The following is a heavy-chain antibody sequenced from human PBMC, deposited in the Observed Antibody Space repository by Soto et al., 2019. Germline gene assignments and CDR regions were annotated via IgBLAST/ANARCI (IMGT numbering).Heavy chain of an antibody. CDR1: GGSVSSGSYY. J-gene: IGHJ4*02. D-gene: IGHD3-22*01. CDR2: IYYSGST. Sequence: PSETLSLTCTVSGGSVSSGSYYWSWIRQPPGKGLEWIGYIYYSGSTNYNPSLKSRVTISVDTSKNQFSLKLSSVTAADTAVYYCARDMSITYYDSSGYYHTGYYFDYWGQGTLVTVSS. CDR3: ARDMSITYYDSSGYYHTGYYFDY. V-gene: IGHV4-61*01.